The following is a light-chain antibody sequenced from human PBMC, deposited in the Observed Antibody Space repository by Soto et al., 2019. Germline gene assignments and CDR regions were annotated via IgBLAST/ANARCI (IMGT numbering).Light chain of an antibody. CDR3: QQADIFQLT. CDR2: ATS. CDR1: QHLGAW. V-gene: IGKV1-12*01. Sequence: DIQMTQFPSSVSASVGDRVTITCRASQHLGAWLAWYQQKPGKAPKLLIYATSTLESGVPSRFSGSGSGTKFTLTIISLQPEDFATYYCQQADIFQLTFGGGTRVEIK. J-gene: IGKJ4*01.